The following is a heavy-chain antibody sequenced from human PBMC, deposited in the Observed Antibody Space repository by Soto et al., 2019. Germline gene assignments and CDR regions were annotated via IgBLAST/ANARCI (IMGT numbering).Heavy chain of an antibody. D-gene: IGHD3-9*01. CDR1: GFTFSSYA. Sequence: GGSLRLSCAASGFTFSSYAMHWVRQAPGKGLEWVAVISYDGSNKYYADSVKGRFTISRDNSKNTLYLQMNSLRAEDTAVYYCARADYDIFYFDYWGQGTLVTVSS. J-gene: IGHJ4*02. V-gene: IGHV3-30-3*01. CDR2: ISYDGSNK. CDR3: ARADYDIFYFDY.